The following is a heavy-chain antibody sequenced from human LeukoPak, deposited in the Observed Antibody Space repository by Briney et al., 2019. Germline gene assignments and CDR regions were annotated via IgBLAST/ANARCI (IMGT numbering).Heavy chain of an antibody. Sequence: SVKVSCKASGGTFSSYAISWVRQAPGQGLEWMGGIIPIFGTANYAQKFQGRVTMTTDTATSTAYMELRSLRSDDTAVYHCARDRHYDAASVFDPWGQGTLVTVSS. J-gene: IGHJ5*02. V-gene: IGHV1-69*05. CDR1: GGTFSSYA. CDR3: ARDRHYDAASVFDP. D-gene: IGHD3-3*01. CDR2: IIPIFGTA.